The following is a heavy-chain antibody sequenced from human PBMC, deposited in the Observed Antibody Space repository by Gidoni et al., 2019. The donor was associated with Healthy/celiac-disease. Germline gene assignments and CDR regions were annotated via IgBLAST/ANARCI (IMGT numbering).Heavy chain of an antibody. D-gene: IGHD5-12*01. CDR2: ISWNSGSI. CDR1: GLTFDDYA. Sequence: EVQLVESGGGLVQPGRSLRLSCPASGLTFDDYAMHWVRQAPGKGLEWVSGISWNSGSIGYADSVKGRFTISRDNAKNSLYLQMNSLRAEDTALYYCAIGEGGATIWHYYYYGMDVWGQGTTVTVSS. CDR3: AIGEGGATIWHYYYYGMDV. J-gene: IGHJ6*02. V-gene: IGHV3-9*01.